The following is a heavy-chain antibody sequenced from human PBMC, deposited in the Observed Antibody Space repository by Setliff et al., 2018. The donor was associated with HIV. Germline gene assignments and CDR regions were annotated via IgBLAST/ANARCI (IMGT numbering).Heavy chain of an antibody. CDR3: ARGVAAAGMLMDV. D-gene: IGHD6-13*01. CDR2: IYYSGST. Sequence: SETLSLTCTVSGGSISTYYWSWIRQPPGKGLEWIGSIYYSGSTYYNPSLKSRVTISVDTSKNQFSLKLTSVSAADTAVYYCARGVAAAGMLMDVWGKGTTVTVSS. CDR1: GGSISTYY. J-gene: IGHJ6*03. V-gene: IGHV4-59*12.